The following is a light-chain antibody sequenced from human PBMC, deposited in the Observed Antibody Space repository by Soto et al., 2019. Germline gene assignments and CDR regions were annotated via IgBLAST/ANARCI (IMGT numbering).Light chain of an antibody. CDR1: SSEVGASNY. V-gene: IGLV2-14*01. J-gene: IGLJ1*01. CDR3: SSYTSTRTPYV. Sequence: QSALTQPDSGSGSPGQSITISCTGTSSEVGASNYVSWYQQHPGKAPKLRIYEVSNRPSGVSNRFSGSKSGNTASLTISGLQAEDEADYYCSSYTSTRTPYVFGTGTKLTVL. CDR2: EVS.